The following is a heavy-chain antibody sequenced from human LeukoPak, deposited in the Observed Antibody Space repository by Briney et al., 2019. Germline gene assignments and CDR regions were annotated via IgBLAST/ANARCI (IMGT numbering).Heavy chain of an antibody. V-gene: IGHV5-51*01. CDR3: ARRGGSSSSVDF. CDR1: GYTFAHYW. J-gene: IGHJ4*02. CDR2: IYPADADT. Sequence: GESLKISCTASGYTFAHYWIGWVRRMPGKGLEWMGLIYPADADTRYSPSFQGQVTLSADKSMSTAYLHWSSLKASDTAVYYCARRGGSSSSVDFWGQGTLVIVSS. D-gene: IGHD6-6*01.